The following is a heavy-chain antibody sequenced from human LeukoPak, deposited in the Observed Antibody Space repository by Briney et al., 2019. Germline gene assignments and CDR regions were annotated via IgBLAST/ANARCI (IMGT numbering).Heavy chain of an antibody. Sequence: SVKVSCKASGGTFSSYAISWVRQAPGQGLEWMGGMIPIFGTANYAQKFQGRVTITTDESTSTAYIELSSLRSEDTAVYYCATTGLPITIFGVVYFDYWSQGTLVTVSS. V-gene: IGHV1-69*05. D-gene: IGHD3-3*01. CDR1: GGTFSSYA. CDR2: MIPIFGTA. CDR3: ATTGLPITIFGVVYFDY. J-gene: IGHJ4*02.